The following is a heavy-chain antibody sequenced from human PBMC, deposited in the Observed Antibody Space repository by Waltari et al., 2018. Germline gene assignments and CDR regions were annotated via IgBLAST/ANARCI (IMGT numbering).Heavy chain of an antibody. Sequence: EAQLLESGGGLVQPGGSLRVSCVGSGFTFSDYYMQWVRQAPGKGLEWVGLITKKDDGGTKQNPSSVKGIVNIFRDDSKSITYLQMNNLKTEDTAVYYCARGQFTVAYGLDSWGQGVVVTVSS. CDR2: ITKKDDGGTK. D-gene: IGHD4-17*01. CDR3: ARGQFTVAYGLDS. J-gene: IGHJ4*03. V-gene: IGHV3-49*04. CDR1: GFTFSDYY.